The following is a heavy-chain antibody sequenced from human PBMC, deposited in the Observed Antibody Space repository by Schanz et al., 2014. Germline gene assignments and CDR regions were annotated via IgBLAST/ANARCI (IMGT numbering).Heavy chain of an antibody. V-gene: IGHV3-23*04. CDR3: ARDSGPYYDKSMDV. D-gene: IGHD3-9*01. J-gene: IGHJ6*02. CDR2: ISHSGGSK. Sequence: EVQLVESGGGLVKPGGSLRLSCEASEFTFSSYKMNWVRQAPGKGLEWVSSISHSGGSKYYADSVKGRFTISRDNSENTLYLQMNSLRAEDTALYYCARDSGPYYDKSMDVWGQGTTVAVSS. CDR1: EFTFSSYK.